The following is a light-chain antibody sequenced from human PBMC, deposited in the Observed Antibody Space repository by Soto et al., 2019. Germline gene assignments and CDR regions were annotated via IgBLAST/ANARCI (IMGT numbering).Light chain of an antibody. CDR2: DAS. CDR1: QSVSSSY. CDR3: QHRSNWPLT. Sequence: EIVLTQSPGTLSLSPGERATLSCRASQSVSSSYLAWYQQKPGQPPRLLIYDASNRATGIPAWFSGGGSGTDFTLTISSLEPEDFAVYYCQHRSNWPLTFGGGTKVDIK. J-gene: IGKJ4*01. V-gene: IGKV3D-20*02.